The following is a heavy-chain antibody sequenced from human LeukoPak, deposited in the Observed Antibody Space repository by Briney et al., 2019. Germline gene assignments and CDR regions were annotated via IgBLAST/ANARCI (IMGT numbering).Heavy chain of an antibody. J-gene: IGHJ4*02. CDR2: IYYSGST. CDR1: GGSISRSSYY. D-gene: IGHD6-25*01. Sequence: PSETLSLTCTVSGGSISRSSYYWGWIRQPPGKGLEWIGSIYYSGSTYYNPSLKSRVTISVDTSKNQFSLKQSSVTAADTAVYYCARQGSLAAPPDYWGQGTLVTVSP. V-gene: IGHV4-39*01. CDR3: ARQGSLAAPPDY.